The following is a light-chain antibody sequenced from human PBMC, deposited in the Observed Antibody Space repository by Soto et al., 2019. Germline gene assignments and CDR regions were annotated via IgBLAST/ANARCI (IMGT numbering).Light chain of an antibody. CDR1: TSNIGSNS. CDR3: AAWDASLKGWV. Sequence: QAVLTQSPSASGTLGQRVTISCSGSTSNIGSNSVNWYQQLPGTAPKLLIYTNNQRPSGVPDRFSGSKSGTSGSLAISGLQSEDEADYYCAAWDASLKGWVFGGGTKVTVL. V-gene: IGLV1-44*01. J-gene: IGLJ3*02. CDR2: TNN.